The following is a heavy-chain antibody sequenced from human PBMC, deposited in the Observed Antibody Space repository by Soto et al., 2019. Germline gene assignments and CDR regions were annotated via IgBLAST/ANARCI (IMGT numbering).Heavy chain of an antibody. J-gene: IGHJ4*02. CDR2: IVVASGKT. CDR3: AATLDWGSYDFGGYPS. CDR1: GFTFSRSA. V-gene: IGHV1-58*01. Sequence: QMHVVQSGPEVKKPGTSVKVSCKGSGFTFSRSAVQWVRQARGQGLEWIGWIVVASGKTDYAQNLQERVTITTDMSTSTAYMELSSLSSEDTAVYYCAATLDWGSYDFGGYPSWGQGTLVTVSS. D-gene: IGHD3-22*01.